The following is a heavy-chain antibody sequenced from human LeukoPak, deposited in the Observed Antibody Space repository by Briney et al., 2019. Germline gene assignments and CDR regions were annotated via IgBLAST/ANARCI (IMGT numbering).Heavy chain of an antibody. CDR1: GFTFTNFA. CDR2: VTGPGDTT. J-gene: IGHJ5*02. CDR3: AKGAEIDL. Sequence: RGTLRPSCATSGFTFTNFAMKWVRQAPGKGLEWVSAVTGPGDTTYYADSVKGRFFMSREDSKTTVYLQMNSLRAEDTAIYYCAKGAEIDLWGQGTLVTVSS. D-gene: IGHD3-16*01. V-gene: IGHV3-23*01.